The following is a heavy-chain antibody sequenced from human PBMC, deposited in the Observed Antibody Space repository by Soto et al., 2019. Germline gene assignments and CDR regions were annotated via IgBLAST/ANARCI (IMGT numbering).Heavy chain of an antibody. CDR1: GFTFSSYG. V-gene: IGHV3-30*03. D-gene: IGHD4-17*01. J-gene: IGHJ6*02. Sequence: QVQLVESGGGVVQPGRSLRLSCAASGFTFSSYGMHWVRQAPGKGLEWVAVISYDGSNKYYADSVKGRFTISRDNSKNTLYLQMNSLRAEDTAVYYCAQPQDTYGPRQYYYGMDVWGQGTTVTVSS. CDR2: ISYDGSNK. CDR3: AQPQDTYGPRQYYYGMDV.